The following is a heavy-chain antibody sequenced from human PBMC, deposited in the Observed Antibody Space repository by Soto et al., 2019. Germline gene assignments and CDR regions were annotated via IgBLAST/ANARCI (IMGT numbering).Heavy chain of an antibody. CDR1: GGSFSGYY. J-gene: IGHJ4*02. CDR2: INHSGST. D-gene: IGHD3-9*01. V-gene: IGHV4-34*01. CDR3: ARSNRVLRYFDWLFDFDY. Sequence: PSETLSLTCAVYGGSFSGYYWSWIRQPPGKGLEWIGEINHSGSTNYNPSLKSRVTISVDTSKNQFSLKLSSVTAADTAVYYCARSNRVLRYFDWLFDFDYWGQGTLVTVSS.